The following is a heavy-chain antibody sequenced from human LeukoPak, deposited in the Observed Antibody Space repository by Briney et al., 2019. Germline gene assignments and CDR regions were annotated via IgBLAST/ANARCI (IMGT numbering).Heavy chain of an antibody. V-gene: IGHV4-39*07. Sequence: SETLSLTCTVSGGSISSSSYYWGWIRQPPGKGLEWIGSIYYSGSTYYNPSLKSRVTISVDTSKNQFSLKLSSVTAADTAVYYCARDPRYYDFWSGTTPGWLDPWGQGTLVTVSS. CDR1: GGSISSSSYY. D-gene: IGHD3-3*01. J-gene: IGHJ5*02. CDR3: ARDPRYYDFWSGTTPGWLDP. CDR2: IYYSGST.